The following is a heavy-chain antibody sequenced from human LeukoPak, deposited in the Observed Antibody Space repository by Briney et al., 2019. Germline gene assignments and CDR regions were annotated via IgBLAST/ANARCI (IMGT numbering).Heavy chain of an antibody. J-gene: IGHJ3*02. V-gene: IGHV3-23*01. Sequence: GGSLRLSCAASGLSFSNYVMSWVRQAPGKGLEWVSAISSSGGSTYYADSVKGRFTISRDNSKNTLNLQMNSLRAEDTAVYYCAKDYYYDPVDAFDIWGQGTIVTVSS. D-gene: IGHD3-22*01. CDR3: AKDYYYDPVDAFDI. CDR2: ISSSGGST. CDR1: GLSFSNYV.